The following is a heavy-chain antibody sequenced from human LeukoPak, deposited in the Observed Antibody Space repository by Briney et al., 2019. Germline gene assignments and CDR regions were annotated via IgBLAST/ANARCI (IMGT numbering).Heavy chain of an antibody. CDR3: STEDKYCTTPNCGAY. D-gene: IGHD2-8*01. V-gene: IGHV1-2*02. CDR1: GYTLTDYY. CDR2: IIPHSGGT. J-gene: IGHJ4*02. Sequence: ASVKVSCMASGYTLTDYYIHWVRQAPGQYLEWMGFIIPHSGGTTYEQRFQGRVTMTRDMSIGTFYMELSSLRSDDTAVYYCSTEDKYCTTPNCGAYWGQGTLVTVSS.